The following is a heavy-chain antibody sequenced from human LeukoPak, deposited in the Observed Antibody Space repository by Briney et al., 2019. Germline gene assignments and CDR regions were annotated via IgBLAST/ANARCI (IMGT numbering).Heavy chain of an antibody. CDR3: AKRPSDYGDYVTYFDY. V-gene: IGHV3-30*18. Sequence: GGSLRLSCAASGFSFISYGMHWVRQAPGKGLEWVGVISDDGRNKKYADSVKGRFTISRDNSKDTLYLRMNSLRDEDTAVYYCAKRPSDYGDYVTYFDYWGQGTLVTVSS. CDR1: GFSFISYG. CDR2: ISDDGRNK. D-gene: IGHD4-17*01. J-gene: IGHJ4*02.